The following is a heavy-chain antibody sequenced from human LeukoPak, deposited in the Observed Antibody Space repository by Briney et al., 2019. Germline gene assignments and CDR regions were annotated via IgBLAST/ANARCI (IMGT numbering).Heavy chain of an antibody. CDR3: ARDYCSGGSCYSENWFDP. D-gene: IGHD2-15*01. CDR1: GFTLSSYA. CDR2: ISYDGSNK. J-gene: IGHJ5*02. V-gene: IGHV3-30*04. Sequence: GGSLRLSCAASGFTLSSYAMHWVRQAPGKGLEWVAVISYDGSNKYYADSVKGRFTISRDNSKNTLYLQMNSLRAEDTAVYYCARDYCSGGSCYSENWFDPWGQGTLVTVSS.